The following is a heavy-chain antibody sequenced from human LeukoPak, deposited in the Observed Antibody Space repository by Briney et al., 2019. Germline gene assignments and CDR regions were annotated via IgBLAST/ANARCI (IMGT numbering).Heavy chain of an antibody. CDR1: GGSISSSNW. D-gene: IGHD3-10*01. J-gene: IGHJ3*02. CDR2: IYHSGST. V-gene: IGHV4-4*02. CDR3: ARDLGRPTDGSMVRGTPDDAFDI. Sequence: PSETLSLTCAVSGGSISSSNWWSWVRQPPGKGLEWIGEIYHSGSTNYNPSLKSRVTISVDKSKNQFSLKLSSVTAADTAVYYCARDLGRPTDGSMVRGTPDDAFDIWGQGTMVTVSS.